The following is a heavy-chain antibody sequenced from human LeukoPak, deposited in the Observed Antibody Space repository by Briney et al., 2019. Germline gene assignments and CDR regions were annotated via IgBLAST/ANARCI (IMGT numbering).Heavy chain of an antibody. J-gene: IGHJ4*02. CDR1: GFSVSDHY. Sequence: RGSLRLSCAASGFSVSDHYMDWVRQAPGKGLEWVGRIRNKADRHTTEYAASVNGRFTISTDDSKNSLYLQMNSLKTDDTAVYYCTSLSPGDYWGQGTLVTVPS. CDR3: TSLSPGDY. V-gene: IGHV3-72*01. D-gene: IGHD3-10*02. CDR2: IRNKADRHTT.